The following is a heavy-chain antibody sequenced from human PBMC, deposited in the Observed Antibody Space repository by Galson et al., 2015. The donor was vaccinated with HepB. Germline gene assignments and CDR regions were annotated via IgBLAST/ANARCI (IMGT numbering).Heavy chain of an antibody. CDR1: GGTFSSYA. V-gene: IGHV1-24*01. Sequence: SVKVSCKASGGTFSSYAISRVRQAPGKGPEWMGGFYREEGETIYAQKFQGRVTMTEDTSTDTAYMELSSLRSEDTAVYYCVTAGAQVDGYYSGSGCWFDSWGQGTLVTVSS. D-gene: IGHD3-10*01. J-gene: IGHJ5*01. CDR3: VTAGAQVDGYYSGSGCWFDS. CDR2: FYREEGET.